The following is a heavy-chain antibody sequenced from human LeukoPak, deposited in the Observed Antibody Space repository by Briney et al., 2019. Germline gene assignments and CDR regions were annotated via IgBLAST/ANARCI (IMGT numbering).Heavy chain of an antibody. Sequence: PGGSLRLSCAASGFTFSSCSMNWVRQAPGKGLEWVSSISSSSSYIYYADSVKGRLTTSRDNAKNSLYLQMNSLRAEDTAVYYCARVLGYCTNGVCSDDYWGQGTLVTVSS. CDR2: ISSSSSYI. V-gene: IGHV3-21*01. D-gene: IGHD2-8*01. CDR1: GFTFSSCS. J-gene: IGHJ4*02. CDR3: ARVLGYCTNGVCSDDY.